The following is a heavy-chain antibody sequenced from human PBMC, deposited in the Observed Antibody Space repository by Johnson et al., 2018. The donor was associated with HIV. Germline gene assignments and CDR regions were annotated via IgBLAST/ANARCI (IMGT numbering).Heavy chain of an antibody. Sequence: QVLLVESGGGVVQPGRSLRLSCAASGFTFSSYAMHWVRQAPGKGLEWVAVISYDGSNKYYADSVKGRFTISRDNSKNTLYLQMNSLRAEDTAVYYCARDPEWSAFDIWGQGTMVTVSS. J-gene: IGHJ3*02. CDR2: ISYDGSNK. CDR1: GFTFSSYA. V-gene: IGHV3-30-3*01. CDR3: ARDPEWSAFDI. D-gene: IGHD3-3*01.